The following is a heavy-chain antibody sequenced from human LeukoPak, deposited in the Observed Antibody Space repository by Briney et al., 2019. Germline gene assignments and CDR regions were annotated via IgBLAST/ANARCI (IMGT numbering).Heavy chain of an antibody. CDR2: INHSGST. CDR3: ARIWRPSP. J-gene: IGHJ5*02. Sequence: PSETLSLTCAVYGGSHSGYYWSWIRQPPGKGLEWIGEINHSGSTNYNPSLKSRVTISVDTSKNQFSLKLSSVTAADTAVYYCARIWRPSPWGQGTLVTVSS. V-gene: IGHV4-34*01. CDR1: GGSHSGYY. D-gene: IGHD1-1*01.